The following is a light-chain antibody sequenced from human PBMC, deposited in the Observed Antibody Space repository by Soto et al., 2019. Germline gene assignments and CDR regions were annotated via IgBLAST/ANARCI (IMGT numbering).Light chain of an antibody. J-gene: IGKJ1*01. CDR3: QQYNSYPWT. CDR1: QSISIW. V-gene: IGKV1-5*01. Sequence: DIQMTQSPSTLSASLGDRVTITCRSSQSISIWLAWYQQKPGKAPKLLIYDASSLESGVPSRFSGSGSGTEFTLTISSLQPDDFATYYCQQYNSYPWTFGQGTKVEIK. CDR2: DAS.